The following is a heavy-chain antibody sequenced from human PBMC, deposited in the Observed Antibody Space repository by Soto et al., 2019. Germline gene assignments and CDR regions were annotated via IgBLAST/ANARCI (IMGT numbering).Heavy chain of an antibody. CDR3: AKHLIGGRLQSPFDL. D-gene: IGHD3-22*01. CDR1: GFTFGNYW. J-gene: IGHJ4*02. CDR2: LSDSVGTT. Sequence: GGSLRLSCAVSGFTFGNYWMHWVRQAPGKGLVWVSGLSDSVGTTHYAYSVKGRFTISRDKSKNTLYLQMNNLRAEDTAVYYCAKHLIGGRLQSPFDLWGQGTQVIVSS. V-gene: IGHV3-23*01.